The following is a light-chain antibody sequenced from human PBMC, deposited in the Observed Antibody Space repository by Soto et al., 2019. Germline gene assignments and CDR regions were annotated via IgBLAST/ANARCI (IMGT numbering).Light chain of an antibody. CDR2: AAS. J-gene: IGKJ4*01. CDR1: QGISSF. CDR3: QQTYRTPLT. V-gene: IGKV1-39*01. Sequence: GDSVTITCRATQGISSFLASYQQKPGKAPKLLIYAASSLHSGVPSRFSGSGPGTDFTLTISSLQPEDFATYSCQQTYRTPLTCGGGTKGDIK.